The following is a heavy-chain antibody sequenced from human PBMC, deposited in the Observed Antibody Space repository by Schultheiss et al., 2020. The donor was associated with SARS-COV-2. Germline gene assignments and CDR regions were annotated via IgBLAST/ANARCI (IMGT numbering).Heavy chain of an antibody. CDR3: ARGSGTTTSEVWFDP. CDR1: GGSISSYY. J-gene: IGHJ5*02. D-gene: IGHD1-7*01. V-gene: IGHV4-4*07. CDR2: IYTSGST. Sequence: SETLSLTCTVSGGSISSYYWSWIRQPAGKGLEWIGRIYTSGSTNYNPSLKSRVTISVDTSKNQFSLKLSSVTAADTAVYYCARGSGTTTSEVWFDPWGQGTLVTVSS.